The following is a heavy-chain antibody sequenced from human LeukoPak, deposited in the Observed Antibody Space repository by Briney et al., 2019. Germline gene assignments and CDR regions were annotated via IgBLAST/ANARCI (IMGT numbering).Heavy chain of an antibody. Sequence: ASVKVSCKASGYTFTGYYMHWVRQAPGQGLEWMGWINPNSGGTNYAQKFQGRVTMTRDTSISTAYMELSRLRSDDTAVHYCARDSNGGQSYYYDSSGYSVYWGQGTLVTVSS. CDR1: GYTFTGYY. V-gene: IGHV1-2*02. D-gene: IGHD3-22*01. CDR3: ARDSNGGQSYYYDSSGYSVY. CDR2: INPNSGGT. J-gene: IGHJ4*02.